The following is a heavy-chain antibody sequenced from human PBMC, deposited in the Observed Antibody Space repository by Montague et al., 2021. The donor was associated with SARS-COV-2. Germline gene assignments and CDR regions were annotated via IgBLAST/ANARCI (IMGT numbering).Heavy chain of an antibody. CDR1: GASITRSSNH. Sequence: SETLSLTCTVSGASITRSSNHWGWIRQPPGKGLEWIGSTYHGGSTYYNPSLQSRVTISVDTSKNQVSLQLTSVTAADTAVYFCARRWDFFDSSGYYSYYFDYWGQGMLVTVSP. V-gene: IGHV4-39*01. D-gene: IGHD3-22*01. CDR2: TYHGGST. CDR3: ARRWDFFDSSGYYSYYFDY. J-gene: IGHJ4*02.